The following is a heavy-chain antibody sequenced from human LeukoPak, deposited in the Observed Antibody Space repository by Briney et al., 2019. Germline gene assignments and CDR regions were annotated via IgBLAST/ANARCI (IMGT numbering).Heavy chain of an antibody. J-gene: IGHJ4*02. CDR1: GFTFSSHW. D-gene: IGHD1-26*01. CDR3: ARGATYAYYFDF. V-gene: IGHV3-74*01. CDR2: IKSDGITT. Sequence: QTGGSLRLSCAASGFTFSSHWMHWVRQAPGKGLVWVSRIKSDGITTDYADFVRGRFTISRDNAKNTLYLQINSLRAEDTAVYYCARGATYAYYFDFWGQGSLVTVSS.